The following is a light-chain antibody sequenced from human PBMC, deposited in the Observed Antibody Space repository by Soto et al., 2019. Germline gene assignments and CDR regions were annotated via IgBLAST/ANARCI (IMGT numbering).Light chain of an antibody. Sequence: DIQMTQSPSTLSASVGDRVTITCLASQSISTWLAWYQQKLGKAPKLLIYQASNLENGVSSRFSGSGSGTEFTLTISSLQPDDFATYYCQQYNSYWGTFGQGTKVDIK. V-gene: IGKV1-5*03. CDR1: QSISTW. J-gene: IGKJ1*01. CDR2: QAS. CDR3: QQYNSYWGT.